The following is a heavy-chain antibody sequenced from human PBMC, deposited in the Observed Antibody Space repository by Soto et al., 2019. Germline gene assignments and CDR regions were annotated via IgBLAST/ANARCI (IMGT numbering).Heavy chain of an antibody. CDR2: INHSGSA. D-gene: IGHD1-26*01. J-gene: IGHJ4*02. Sequence: QVQLQQSGAGLLKPSETLSLTCDVYGGSFSGYIWTWIRQTPGKGLQWIGQINHSGSANYNPSLQSRVTISVHTSNSQFSLELSSVTAADPAVYYCARGLITGSQYSGGWYYFDSWGQGTQVTVSS. V-gene: IGHV4-34*01. CDR3: ARGLITGSQYSGGWYYFDS. CDR1: GGSFSGYI.